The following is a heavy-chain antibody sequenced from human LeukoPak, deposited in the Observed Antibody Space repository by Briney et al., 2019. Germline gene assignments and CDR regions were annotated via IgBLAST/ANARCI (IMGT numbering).Heavy chain of an antibody. J-gene: IGHJ4*02. V-gene: IGHV3-66*04. CDR2: IYSGGST. Sequence: PGGSLRLSCAASGFTVSSNYMSWVRQAPGKGLEWVSVIYSGGSTYYADSVKGRFTISRDNSKNTLYLQMNGVRAEDTAIYYCARQLGYCSGGSCYFDSWGLGTLVTVSS. D-gene: IGHD2-15*01. CDR1: GFTVSSNY. CDR3: ARQLGYCSGGSCYFDS.